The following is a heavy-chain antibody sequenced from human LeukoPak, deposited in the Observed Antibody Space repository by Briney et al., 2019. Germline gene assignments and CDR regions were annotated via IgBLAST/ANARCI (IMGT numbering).Heavy chain of an antibody. CDR1: GGSISSSSYY. CDR3: ARGAVADTWFDP. D-gene: IGHD6-19*01. CDR2: IYYSGST. V-gene: IGHV4-39*07. Sequence: SETLSLTCTVSGGSISSSSYYWGWIRQPPGKGLEWIGSIYYSGSTYYNPSLKSRVTISVDTSKNQFSLKLSSVTAADTAVYYCARGAVADTWFDPWGQGTLVTVSS. J-gene: IGHJ5*02.